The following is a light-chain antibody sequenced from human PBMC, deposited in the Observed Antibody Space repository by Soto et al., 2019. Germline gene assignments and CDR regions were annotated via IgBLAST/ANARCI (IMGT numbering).Light chain of an antibody. Sequence: EIVMTQSPATLSLSPGERATLSCRASQSVSSYLAWHQQKPGQAPRLLIYDASNRATGIPARFSGSGSGTDFTLTISSLEPEDFAVYYCQQRSNWPPWTFGQGTKVDI. CDR2: DAS. CDR1: QSVSSY. V-gene: IGKV3-11*01. CDR3: QQRSNWPPWT. J-gene: IGKJ1*01.